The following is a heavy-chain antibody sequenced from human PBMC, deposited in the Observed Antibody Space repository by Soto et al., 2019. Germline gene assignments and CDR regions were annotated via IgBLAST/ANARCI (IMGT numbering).Heavy chain of an antibody. CDR1: GYTFTSYG. J-gene: IGHJ4*02. V-gene: IGHV1-18*04. D-gene: IGHD2-8*01. CDR2: ISAYNGNT. CDR3: ARAGLHIVIMVYAAEFDY. Sequence: ASVKVSCKASGYTFTSYGISWVRQAPGQGLEWMGWISAYNGNTNYAQKLQGRVTMTTDTSTSTAYMELRSLRSDDTAVYYCARAGLHIVIMVYAAEFDYRGQGPLVTVSS.